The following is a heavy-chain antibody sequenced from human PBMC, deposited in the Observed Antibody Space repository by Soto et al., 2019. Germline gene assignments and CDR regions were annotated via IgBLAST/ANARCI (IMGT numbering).Heavy chain of an antibody. CDR3: ARSQTLXYCSSTSCYNYYYGMDV. V-gene: IGHV5-51*01. CDR2: IYPGDSDT. CDR1: GYSFTSYW. Sequence: RGESLKISCKGSGYSFTSYWIGWVRQMPGKGLEWMGIIYPGDSDTRYSPSFQGQVTISADKSISTAYLQWSSLKASDTAMYYCARSQTLXYCSSTSCYNYYYGMDVWGQGTTVTVSS. D-gene: IGHD2-2*02. J-gene: IGHJ6*02.